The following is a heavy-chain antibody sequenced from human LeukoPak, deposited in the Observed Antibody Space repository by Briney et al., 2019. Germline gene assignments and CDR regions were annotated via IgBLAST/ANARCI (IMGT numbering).Heavy chain of an antibody. CDR3: ARDQMAAAGTNMDV. CDR1: GDSISTHY. CDR2: MHYSGLT. D-gene: IGHD6-13*01. V-gene: IGHV4-59*11. J-gene: IGHJ6*03. Sequence: SETLSLTRTVSGDSISTHYWSWIRQPPGKGLEWIGYMHYSGLTNYNPSLKSRVTISADTSKNQFSLRLSSVTAADTAVYYCARDQMAAAGTNMDVWGKGATVTVSS.